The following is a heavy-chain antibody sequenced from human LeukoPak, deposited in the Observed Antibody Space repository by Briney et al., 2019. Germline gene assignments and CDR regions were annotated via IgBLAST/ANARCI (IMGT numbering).Heavy chain of an antibody. CDR1: GFTFSRYW. D-gene: IGHD4-17*01. Sequence: PGGSLRLSCAASGFTFSRYWMHWVRQAPGKGLEWVAVIWYDGSNKYYADSVKGRFTVSRDNSKNTVYLQMNSLRAEDTAVYYCARDPGDYVGNDAFDIWGQGTMVTVSS. V-gene: IGHV3-33*08. J-gene: IGHJ3*02. CDR2: IWYDGSNK. CDR3: ARDPGDYVGNDAFDI.